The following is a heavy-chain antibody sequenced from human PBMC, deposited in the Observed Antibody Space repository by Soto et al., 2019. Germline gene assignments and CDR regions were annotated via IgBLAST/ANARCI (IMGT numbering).Heavy chain of an antibody. Sequence: ASVKVSCKASGYTFTGYYMHWVRQAPGQGLEWMGWINPNSGGTNYAQKFQGWVTMTRDTSISTAYMELGRLRSDDTAVYYCARAGDYGFWSGYPYYYYYYGMDVWGQGTTVTVSS. CDR1: GYTFTGYY. CDR3: ARAGDYGFWSGYPYYYYYYGMDV. J-gene: IGHJ6*02. CDR2: INPNSGGT. V-gene: IGHV1-2*04. D-gene: IGHD3-3*01.